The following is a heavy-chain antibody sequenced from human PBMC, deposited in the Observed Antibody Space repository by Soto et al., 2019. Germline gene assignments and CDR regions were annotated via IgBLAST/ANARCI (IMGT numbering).Heavy chain of an antibody. D-gene: IGHD2-15*01. Sequence: QVQLVESGGGLVKPGGSLRLSCAASGFTFSDYYMSWIRQAPGKGLEWVSYISSSGSTIYYADSVKGRFTISRDNAKNSLYRQMNSLRAEDTAVYYCASEIVVVVAATPAAVDYWGQGTLVTVSS. J-gene: IGHJ4*02. V-gene: IGHV3-11*01. CDR1: GFTFSDYY. CDR2: ISSSGSTI. CDR3: ASEIVVVVAATPAAVDY.